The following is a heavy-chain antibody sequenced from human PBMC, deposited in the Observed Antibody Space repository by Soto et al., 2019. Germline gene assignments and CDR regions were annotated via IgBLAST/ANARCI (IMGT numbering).Heavy chain of an antibody. J-gene: IGHJ5*01. Sequence: SETLSLTCTVSGDSISSPDYYWSWTRQAPGKGLELIGYVYYRGSIYYTPSFESRVSISIDTSKNQFSLRLTSVTAADSAVYFCARVTFTPNWFDSWGQGILVTVSS. CDR2: VYYRGSI. CDR3: ARVTFTPNWFDS. CDR1: GDSISSPDYY. D-gene: IGHD3-16*01. V-gene: IGHV4-30-4*01.